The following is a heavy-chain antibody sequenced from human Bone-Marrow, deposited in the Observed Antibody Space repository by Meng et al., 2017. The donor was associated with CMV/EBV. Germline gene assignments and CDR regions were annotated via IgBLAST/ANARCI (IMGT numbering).Heavy chain of an antibody. D-gene: IGHD1-26*01. CDR2: INPNSGGT. J-gene: IGHJ3*02. V-gene: IGHV1-2*02. CDR3: ARAEWEHRGRAFDI. Sequence: SVKVSCKASGYTFTGYYMHWVRQAPGQGLEWMGWINPNSGGTNYAQKFQGRVTMTRDTSISTAYMELSRLRSDDTAVYYCARAEWEHRGRAFDIWGQGTMVTGSS. CDR1: GYTFTGYY.